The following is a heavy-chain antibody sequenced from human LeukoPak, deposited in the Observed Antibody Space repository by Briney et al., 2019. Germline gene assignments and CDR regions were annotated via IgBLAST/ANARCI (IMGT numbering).Heavy chain of an antibody. CDR1: GFTFSSYG. CDR3: AKGIVGYYDSSGYPLY. J-gene: IGHJ4*02. D-gene: IGHD3-22*01. V-gene: IGHV3-30*18. Sequence: GGSLRLSCAASGFTFSSYGMHWVRQAPGRGLEWVAVISYDGSNKYYADSVKGRFTISRDNSKNTLYLQMNSLRAEDTAVYYCAKGIVGYYDSSGYPLYWGQGTLVSVSS. CDR2: ISYDGSNK.